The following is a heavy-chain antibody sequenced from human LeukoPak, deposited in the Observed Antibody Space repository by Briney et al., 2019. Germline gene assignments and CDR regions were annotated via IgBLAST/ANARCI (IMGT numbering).Heavy chain of an antibody. CDR1: GFICSDYA. CDR2: ISSSGSGGST. J-gene: IGHJ4*02. Sequence: QSGGSLRLSCTASGFICSDYAMSWARQAPGKGLEWVAGISSSGSGGSTYYADSVKGRFTISRDNSKNTLYLQMNSLRAEDTAVYYCAKLESSGDSGYFDYWGQGTLVTVSS. V-gene: IGHV3-23*01. CDR3: AKLESSGDSGYFDY. D-gene: IGHD3-22*01.